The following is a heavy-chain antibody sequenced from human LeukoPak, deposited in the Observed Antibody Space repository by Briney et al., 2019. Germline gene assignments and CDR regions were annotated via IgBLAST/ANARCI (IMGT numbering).Heavy chain of an antibody. CDR2: INHSGST. J-gene: IGHJ6*02. D-gene: IGHD5-24*01. CDR1: GGSFSGYY. V-gene: IGHV4-34*01. CDR3: ARGRLGWLPISGGILYGMDV. Sequence: SETLSLTCAVYGGSFSGYYWSRIRQPPGKGLEWIGEINHSGSTNYNPSLKSRVTISVDTSKNQFSLKLSSVTAADTAVYYCARGRLGWLPISGGILYGMDVWGQETTVTVSS.